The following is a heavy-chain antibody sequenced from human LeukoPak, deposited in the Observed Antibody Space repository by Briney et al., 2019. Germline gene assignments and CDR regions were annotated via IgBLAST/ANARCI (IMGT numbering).Heavy chain of an antibody. CDR2: ISGSGGST. Sequence: PGGSLRLSCAASGFTFSSYAMSWVRQAPGKGLEGVSAISGSGGSTYYADSVKGRFTISRDSSKNTLYLQMNSLRAEDTAVYYCSKQQRGYYYYYMDVWGKGTTVTVSS. CDR1: GFTFSSYA. D-gene: IGHD6-13*01. J-gene: IGHJ6*03. CDR3: SKQQRGYYYYYMDV. V-gene: IGHV3-23*01.